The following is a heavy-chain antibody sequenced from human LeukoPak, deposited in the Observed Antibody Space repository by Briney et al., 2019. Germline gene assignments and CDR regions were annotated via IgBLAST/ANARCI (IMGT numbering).Heavy chain of an antibody. CDR3: GRAFPPLRTSSAGDL. J-gene: IGHJ4*02. D-gene: IGHD3-16*01. CDR1: GFTFSDYD. V-gene: IGHV3-69-1*02. CDR2: ISGLSTHI. Sequence: GGSLRLSCSASGFTFSDYDMNWVRQDPGTGLEWVSSISGLSTHIYYGDSVKGRFSISRDNAKNSVYLQMNSLGVEDTAIYYCGRAFPPLRTSSAGDLWGQGILVTVSS.